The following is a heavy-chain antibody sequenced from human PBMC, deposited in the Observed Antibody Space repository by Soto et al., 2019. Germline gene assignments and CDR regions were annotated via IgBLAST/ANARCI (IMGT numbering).Heavy chain of an antibody. CDR2: LIPIFGTA. V-gene: IGHV1-69*14. D-gene: IGHD1-26*01. CDR1: GGTFSSYA. Sequence: QVQLVQSGAEVKKPGSSVKVSCKASGGTFSSYAISWVRQAPGQGLEWMGGLIPIFGTANYAQKFQGRVTIPXXTXTXXGYMELRSLRSEDTAAYYCARDGPLEDVGATTGDSWGQETLVTVSS. J-gene: IGHJ4*02. CDR3: ARDGPLEDVGATTGDS.